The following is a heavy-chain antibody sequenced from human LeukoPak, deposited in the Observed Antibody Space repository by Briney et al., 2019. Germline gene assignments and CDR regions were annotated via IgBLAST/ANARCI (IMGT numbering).Heavy chain of an antibody. J-gene: IGHJ4*02. CDR2: IWYDGSNK. V-gene: IGHV3-33*06. Sequence: GRSLRLSCAASGFTFSSYGMHWVRQAPGKGLEWVAVIWYDGSNKYYADSVKGRFTISRDNSKNTLYLQMSSLRGEDTAVYYCVNTENYGVYDYWGQGTLVTVSS. CDR1: GFTFSSYG. CDR3: VNTENYGVYDY. D-gene: IGHD4-17*01.